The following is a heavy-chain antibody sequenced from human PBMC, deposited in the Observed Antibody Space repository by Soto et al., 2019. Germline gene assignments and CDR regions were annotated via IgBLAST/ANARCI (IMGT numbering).Heavy chain of an antibody. CDR3: ARHYGYYSHYMDV. CDR2: IYYSGST. Sequence: PSETLSLTCAVSGDSISNNNLYWGWIRQPPGKGLEWIGSIYYSGSTYYIPSLKSRVTISVDTSNNQLSLKLSSVTAADTAVYYCARHYGYYSHYMDVWTKGTTVTVSS. CDR1: GDSISNNNLY. V-gene: IGHV4-39*01. J-gene: IGHJ6*03. D-gene: IGHD3-10*01.